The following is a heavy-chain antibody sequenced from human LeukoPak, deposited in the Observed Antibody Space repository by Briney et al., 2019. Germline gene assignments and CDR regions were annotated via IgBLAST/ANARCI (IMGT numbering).Heavy chain of an antibody. CDR3: CVGAAAERPIDY. CDR2: MNPNSGKT. V-gene: IGHV1-8*01. J-gene: IGHJ4*01. D-gene: IGHD6-13*01. CDR1: GYTFTRYV. Sequence: VKVSCKGCGYTFTRYVMNWVRQASGQGVEGMGWMNPNSGKTGYARKFQGRVTMPKNTSISQAYIQLTSLRSEDTAVYYCCVGAAAERPIDYWGHGTLVTASS.